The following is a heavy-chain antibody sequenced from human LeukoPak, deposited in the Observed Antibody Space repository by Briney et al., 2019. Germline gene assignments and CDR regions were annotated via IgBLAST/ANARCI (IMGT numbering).Heavy chain of an antibody. CDR1: GFTFSRNS. V-gene: IGHV3-7*01. D-gene: IGHD1-14*01. CDR2: INEDGSEK. CDR3: GRVDLRTFHHNYYMDV. Sequence: GGSLRLSCAASGFTFSRNSMNWVRQAPGKGLEWVVNINEDGSEKYYVDSVKGRFTISRDNAKKSLYLQMNSLRAEDTAVYYCGRVDLRTFHHNYYMDVWGKGTTVTVSS. J-gene: IGHJ6*03.